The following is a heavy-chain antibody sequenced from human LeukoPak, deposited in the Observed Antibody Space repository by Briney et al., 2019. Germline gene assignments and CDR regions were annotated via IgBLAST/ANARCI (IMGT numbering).Heavy chain of an antibody. CDR2: IYYSGST. V-gene: IGHV4-39*01. J-gene: IGHJ4*02. CDR1: GGSISSSSCY. CDR3: ARGSIAATFDY. D-gene: IGHD6-6*01. Sequence: PSETLSLTCTVSGGSISSSSCYWGWIRQPPGKGLEWIGSIYYSGSTYNNPSLKSRVTISVDTSKNQFSLKLSSVTAADTAVYYCARGSIAATFDYWGQGTLVTVSS.